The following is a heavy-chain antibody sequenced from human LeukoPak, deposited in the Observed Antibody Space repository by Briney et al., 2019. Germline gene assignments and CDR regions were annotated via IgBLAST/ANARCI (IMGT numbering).Heavy chain of an antibody. CDR3: ASLPVARGAYYFDY. CDR1: GGTFSSYA. D-gene: IGHD6-19*01. J-gene: IGHJ4*02. Sequence: SVKVSCKASGGTFSSYAISWVRQAPGQGLEWMGGIIPIFGTANYAQMFQGRVTITADESTSTAYMELSSLRSEDTAVYYCASLPVARGAYYFDYWGQGTLVTVSS. V-gene: IGHV1-69*13. CDR2: IIPIFGTA.